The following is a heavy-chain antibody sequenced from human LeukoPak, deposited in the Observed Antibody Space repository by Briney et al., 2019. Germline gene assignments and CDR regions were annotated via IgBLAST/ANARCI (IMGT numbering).Heavy chain of an antibody. CDR3: TRAFYDSSGYYPWYYYYYMDV. J-gene: IGHJ6*03. Sequence: GGSLRLSCAASGFTFSSYAMSWVRQAPGKGLEWVSAISGSGGSTYYADSVKGRFTISRDNSKNTLYLQMNSLKTEDTAVYYCTRAFYDSSGYYPWYYYYYMDVWGKGTTVTISS. V-gene: IGHV3-23*01. CDR2: ISGSGGST. D-gene: IGHD3-22*01. CDR1: GFTFSSYA.